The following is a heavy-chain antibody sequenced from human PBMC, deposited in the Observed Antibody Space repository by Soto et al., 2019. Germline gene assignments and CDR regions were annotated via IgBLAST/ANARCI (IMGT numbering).Heavy chain of an antibody. V-gene: IGHV3-74*01. CDR3: ARGATGYGNFDY. Sequence: GSLRLSCAASGFTFSSYWMHWVRQTPGKGLVWVSRINGDGSTLYYADSVKGRLTISRDSAKNTLYLQINSLRDEDTGVYYCARGATGYGNFDYWGQGTLVTVSS. CDR1: GFTFSSYW. J-gene: IGHJ4*02. CDR2: INGDGSTL. D-gene: IGHD5-12*01.